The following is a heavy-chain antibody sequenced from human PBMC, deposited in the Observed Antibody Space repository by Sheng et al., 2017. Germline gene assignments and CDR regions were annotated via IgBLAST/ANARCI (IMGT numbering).Heavy chain of an antibody. J-gene: IGHJ5*02. CDR3: ASGYDSSGWYQGWFDP. D-gene: IGHD6-19*01. V-gene: IGHV1-69*04. Sequence: QVQLVQSGAEVKKPGSSVKVSCKASGGTFSSYAISWVRQAPGQGLEWMGGIIPILGIANYAQKFQGRVTITADKSTSTAYMELSSLRSEDTAVYYCASGYDSSGWYQGWFDPWGQGTLVTVSS. CDR2: IIPILGIA. CDR1: GGTFSSYA.